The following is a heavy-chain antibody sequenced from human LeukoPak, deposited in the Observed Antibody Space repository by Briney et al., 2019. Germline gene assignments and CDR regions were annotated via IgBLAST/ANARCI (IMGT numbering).Heavy chain of an antibody. Sequence: HSGGSLRLSCAASGFTFSSYSMNWVRQAPGKGLEWVSYISSSSSTIYYADSVKGRFTISRDNAKNSLYLQMNSLRAEDTAVYYCARDRLEAVSDDDYFDYWGQGTLVTVSS. CDR1: GFTFSSYS. J-gene: IGHJ4*02. CDR2: ISSSSSTI. CDR3: ARDRLEAVSDDDYFDY. D-gene: IGHD5/OR15-5a*01. V-gene: IGHV3-48*01.